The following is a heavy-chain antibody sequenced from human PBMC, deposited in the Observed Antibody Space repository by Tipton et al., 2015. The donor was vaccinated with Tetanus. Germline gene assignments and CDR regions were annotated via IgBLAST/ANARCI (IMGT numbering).Heavy chain of an antibody. CDR3: ARHWGMPLGAYAFNY. CDR1: GGSVIGEF. J-gene: IGHJ4*02. V-gene: IGHV4-59*08. CDR2: IYSSGST. D-gene: IGHD3-16*01. Sequence: TLSLTCSVSGGSVIGEFWSWIRQSPGKGLEWIGYIYSSGSTSYNPSLKSRLTFSVDTSKNQVSLKLKSVTAADTALYYCARHWGMPLGAYAFNYWGQGTRVTVSS.